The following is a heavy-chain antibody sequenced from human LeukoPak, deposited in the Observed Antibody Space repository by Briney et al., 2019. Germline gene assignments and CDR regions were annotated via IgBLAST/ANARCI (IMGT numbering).Heavy chain of an antibody. CDR1: GFTFSSYG. CDR2: ISYDGSNK. CDR3: AKMGTQKEIDY. Sequence: GGSLRLSCAASGFTFSSYGMHWVRQAPGKGLEWVAVISYDGSNKYYADSVKGRFTISRDNSKNTLYLQMNSLRAEDKAVYYCAKMGTQKEIDYWGQGTLVTVSS. V-gene: IGHV3-30*18. J-gene: IGHJ4*02. D-gene: IGHD1-1*01.